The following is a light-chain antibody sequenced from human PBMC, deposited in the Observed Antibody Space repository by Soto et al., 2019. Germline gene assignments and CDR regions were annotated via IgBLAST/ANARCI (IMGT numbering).Light chain of an antibody. CDR1: QTINNY. V-gene: IGKV3-11*01. CDR2: DAS. J-gene: IGKJ4*01. Sequence: EIVLTQSPATLSLSPGERATLSCRASQTINNYLAWYQQKPGQAPSLLVYDASYRAIGIPARFSGSGSGTDFTLTISSLEPEDFAVYYCQQRSDWPPRLTFGGGTNVEIK. CDR3: QQRSDWPPRLT.